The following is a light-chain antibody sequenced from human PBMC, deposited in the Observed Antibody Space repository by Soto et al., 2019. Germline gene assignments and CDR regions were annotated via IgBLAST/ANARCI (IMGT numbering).Light chain of an antibody. J-gene: IGKJ1*01. Sequence: ERVMTQSPATLSVSPGERATLSCRASQSVASSVAWYQQIPGQPPRLLIYGASTRATGITARFSGSGSGTLFTLTISSLQSADLAVYYCQKYNNWPRTFGQGTKVEI. CDR2: GAS. V-gene: IGKV3-15*01. CDR3: QKYNNWPRT. CDR1: QSVASS.